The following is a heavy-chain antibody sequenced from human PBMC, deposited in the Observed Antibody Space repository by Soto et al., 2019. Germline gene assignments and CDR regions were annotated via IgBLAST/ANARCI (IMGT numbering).Heavy chain of an antibody. CDR3: AREEYDILTGYDYFDY. J-gene: IGHJ4*02. CDR1: GGSISSGGYY. Sequence: SETLSLTCTVSGGSISSGGYYWSWIRQHPGKGLEWVGYIYYSGSTYYNPSLKSRVTISVDTSKNQFSLKLSSVTAADTAVYYCAREEYDILTGYDYFDYWGQGTLVTVSS. D-gene: IGHD3-9*01. CDR2: IYYSGST. V-gene: IGHV4-31*03.